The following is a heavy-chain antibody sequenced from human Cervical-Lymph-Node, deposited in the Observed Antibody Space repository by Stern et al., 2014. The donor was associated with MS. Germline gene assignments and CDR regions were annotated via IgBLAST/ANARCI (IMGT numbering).Heavy chain of an antibody. CDR1: GFMFSYYA. Sequence: VQLVESGGGVVQPGRSLRLSCAASGFMFSYYALHWVRQAPGKGLEWVAVISNDGRNKKYAESVKGRFTISRDNAKNTLYLQMNSLRPEDTAVYFCARPLGDCGGGTCYSDFDYWGQGTLVTVSS. J-gene: IGHJ4*02. CDR2: ISNDGRNK. CDR3: ARPLGDCGGGTCYSDFDY. V-gene: IGHV3-30*04. D-gene: IGHD2-15*01.